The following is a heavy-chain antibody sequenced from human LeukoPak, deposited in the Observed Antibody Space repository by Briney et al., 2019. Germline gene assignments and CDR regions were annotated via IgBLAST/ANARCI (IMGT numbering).Heavy chain of an antibody. D-gene: IGHD6-13*01. CDR1: GGSFSGHY. V-gene: IGHV4-34*01. J-gene: IGHJ6*03. CDR2: VSHGGST. Sequence: PSETLSLTCAVYGGSFSGHYWSWIRQPPGKGLEWIGEVSHGGSTNYNSSLKSRVTISVDTSKNQFSLKLSSLTAADTAVYYCARGGAAAGSDYYYYYYMDVWATGTTVTVSS. CDR3: ARGGAAAGSDYYYYYYMDV.